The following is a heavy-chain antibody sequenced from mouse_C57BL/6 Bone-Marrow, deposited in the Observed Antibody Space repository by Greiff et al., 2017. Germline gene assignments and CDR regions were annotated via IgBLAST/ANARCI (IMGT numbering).Heavy chain of an antibody. D-gene: IGHD2-2*01. Sequence: QVQLKESGAELVKPGASVKLSCKASGYTFTEYTIHWVKQRSGQGLERIGWFYPGSGSIKYNEKFKDKATLTADKSSSTAYVELSRLTSEDSAVYFCARHSRYGFYAMDYWGQGTSVTVSA. CDR1: GYTFTEYT. CDR2: FYPGSGSI. V-gene: IGHV1-62-2*01. CDR3: ARHSRYGFYAMDY. J-gene: IGHJ4*01.